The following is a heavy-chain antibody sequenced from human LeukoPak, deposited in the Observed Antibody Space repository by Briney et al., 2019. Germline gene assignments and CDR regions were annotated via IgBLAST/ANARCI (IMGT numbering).Heavy chain of an antibody. CDR1: GFTFDDYG. D-gene: IGHD4-17*01. Sequence: GGSLRLSCAASGFTFDDYGMSWVRQAPGKGLEWVSGINWNGGSTGYANSVKGRFTISRDNAKNSLYLQMNSLRAEDTALYYCARVKEDYGDYYFDYWGQGTLVTVSS. CDR3: ARVKEDYGDYYFDY. CDR2: INWNGGST. V-gene: IGHV3-20*04. J-gene: IGHJ4*02.